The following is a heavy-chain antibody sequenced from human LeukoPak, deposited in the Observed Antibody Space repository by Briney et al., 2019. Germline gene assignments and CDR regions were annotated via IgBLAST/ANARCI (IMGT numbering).Heavy chain of an antibody. V-gene: IGHV3-21*01. CDR2: ISSSSSYI. Sequence: PGGSLRLSCAASGFTFSSYSMNWVRQAPGKGLEWVSSISSSSSYIYYADSVKGRFTISRDNAKNSPYLQMNSLRAEDTAVYYCAREHWDWDAFDIWGQGTMVTVSS. D-gene: IGHD3/OR15-3a*01. CDR1: GFTFSSYS. J-gene: IGHJ3*02. CDR3: AREHWDWDAFDI.